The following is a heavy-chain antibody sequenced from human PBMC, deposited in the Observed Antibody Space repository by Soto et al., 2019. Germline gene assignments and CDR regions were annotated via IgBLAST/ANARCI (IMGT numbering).Heavy chain of an antibody. CDR1: GGSINSSDYL. V-gene: IGHV4-39*07. CDR2: IYYGGGT. J-gene: IGHJ4*02. D-gene: IGHD3-22*01. Sequence: PSETLSLTCTVSGGSINSSDYLWGWIRQPPGKGLEWIGSIYYGGGTYYNPSLESRVTISVDTSKNQFSLKLTSVTAADTAVYYCARDQNSSGYIDYWGQGILVTVSS. CDR3: ARDQNSSGYIDY.